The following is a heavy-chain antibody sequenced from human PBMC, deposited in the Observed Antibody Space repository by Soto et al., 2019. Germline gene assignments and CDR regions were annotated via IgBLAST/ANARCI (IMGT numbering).Heavy chain of an antibody. Sequence: QLQLQESGPGLVKPSETLSLTCTVSGGSISSSSYYWGWIRQPPGKGLEWIGSIYYSGSTYYNPSLKSRVTISVATSKNQCSLKLSSVTAADTAVYYCARHYLPQGPLRITRIRGWFDPWGQGTLVTVSS. D-gene: IGHD3-22*01. J-gene: IGHJ5*02. CDR2: IYYSGST. V-gene: IGHV4-39*01. CDR3: ARHYLPQGPLRITRIRGWFDP. CDR1: GGSISSSSYY.